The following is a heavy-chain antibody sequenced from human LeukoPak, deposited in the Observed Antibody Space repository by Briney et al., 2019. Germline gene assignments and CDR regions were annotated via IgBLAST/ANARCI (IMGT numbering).Heavy chain of an antibody. D-gene: IGHD3-22*01. CDR3: TTDALGDSSGYYYLFDY. J-gene: IGHJ4*02. Sequence: PGGSLRLSCAASGFTFSNAWMSWVRQAPGKGLEWVGRIKSKTDGGTTDYAAPVEGSFTISRDDSKNTLYLQMNSLKTEDTAVYYCTTDALGDSSGYYYLFDYWGQGTLVTVSS. V-gene: IGHV3-15*01. CDR2: IKSKTDGGTT. CDR1: GFTFSNAW.